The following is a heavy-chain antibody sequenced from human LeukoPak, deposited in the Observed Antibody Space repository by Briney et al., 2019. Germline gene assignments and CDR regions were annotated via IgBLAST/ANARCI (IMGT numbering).Heavy chain of an antibody. J-gene: IGHJ3*02. CDR3: ARGTLGSLLEWFRRAFDI. D-gene: IGHD3-3*01. CDR1: GGSISSGSYY. V-gene: IGHV4-61*02. Sequence: SVTLSLTCTVPGGSISSGSYYWSWIRQPAGKGLEWIGRIYTSGSTNYNPSLKSRVTISVDTSKNQFTLNLKSVTPEDTAVYYCARGTLGSLLEWFRRAFDIWGQGTLVTVSS. CDR2: IYTSGST.